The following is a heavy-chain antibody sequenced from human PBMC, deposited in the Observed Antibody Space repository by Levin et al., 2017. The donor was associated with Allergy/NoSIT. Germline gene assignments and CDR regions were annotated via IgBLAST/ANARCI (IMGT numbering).Heavy chain of an antibody. CDR1: GGSFSGYY. Sequence: KSSETLSLTCAVYGGSFSGYYWSWIRQPPGKGLEWIGEINHSGSTNYNPSLKSRVTISVDTSKNQFSLKLSSVTAADTAVYYCARSHFTMVRGVIITPSRWFDPWGQGTLVTVSS. CDR2: INHSGST. V-gene: IGHV4-34*01. J-gene: IGHJ5*02. CDR3: ARSHFTMVRGVIITPSRWFDP. D-gene: IGHD3-10*01.